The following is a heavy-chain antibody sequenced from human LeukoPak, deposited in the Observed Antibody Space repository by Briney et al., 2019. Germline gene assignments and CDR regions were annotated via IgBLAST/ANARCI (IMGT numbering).Heavy chain of an antibody. Sequence: ASVKVSCKASGYTFTGYYMHWVRQAPGRGLEWMGWINPNSGGTNYAQKFQGRVTMTRDTSISTAYMELSRLRSDDTAVYYCATDDYGGYSGSMDVWGQGTTVTVSS. CDR3: ATDDYGGYSGSMDV. J-gene: IGHJ6*02. V-gene: IGHV1-2*02. D-gene: IGHD4-23*01. CDR1: GYTFTGYY. CDR2: INPNSGGT.